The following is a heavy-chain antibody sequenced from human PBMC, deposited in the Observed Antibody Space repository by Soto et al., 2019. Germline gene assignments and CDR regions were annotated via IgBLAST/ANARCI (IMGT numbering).Heavy chain of an antibody. Sequence: QVQLVQSGAEVKKPGSSVKVSCKTSGGSFSSYAITWVRQAPGQGLEWMGGIIPSFGTANYAQKFQGRVTINEDEATSTAYTDVSSLNSEDTAVYYGARTTADYDFLRRSVKAPYGGYRGMDVVAQGTTVTVSS. J-gene: IGHJ6*02. D-gene: IGHD3-3*01. V-gene: IGHV1-69*01. CDR3: ARTTADYDFLRRSVKAPYGGYRGMDV. CDR2: IIPSFGTA. CDR1: GGSFSSYA.